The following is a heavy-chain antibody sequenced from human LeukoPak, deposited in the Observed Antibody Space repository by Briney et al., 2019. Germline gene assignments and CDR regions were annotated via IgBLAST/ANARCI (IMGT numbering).Heavy chain of an antibody. D-gene: IGHD2-15*01. CDR2: ISDTGNT. J-gene: IGHJ4*02. CDR3: AKAPVTTCRGAFCYPFDY. V-gene: IGHV3-23*01. CDR1: GFTLSSYA. Sequence: GGSLRLSCAASGFTLSSYAMSWVRQAPGKGLELVSAISDTGNTYHADSVKGRFTISRDSSKNTLFLQMNRLRPEDAAVYYCAKAPVTTCRGAFCYPFDYWGLGTLVTVSS.